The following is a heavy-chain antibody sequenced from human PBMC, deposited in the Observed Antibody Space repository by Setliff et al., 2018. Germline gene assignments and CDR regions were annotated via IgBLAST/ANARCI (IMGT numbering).Heavy chain of an antibody. J-gene: IGHJ6*03. CDR1: GATFSSYG. D-gene: IGHD5-18*01. CDR2: TIPMFGTT. V-gene: IGHV1-69*05. Sequence: SVKVSCKASGATFSSYGISWVRQAPGQGLEWMGGTIPMFGTTEYAQKFQGRLTIITDESTSTAYMELSSLRFEDTAVYYCAREGVDTRSSTDYRYYMDVWGKGTTVTVSS. CDR3: AREGVDTRSSTDYRYYMDV.